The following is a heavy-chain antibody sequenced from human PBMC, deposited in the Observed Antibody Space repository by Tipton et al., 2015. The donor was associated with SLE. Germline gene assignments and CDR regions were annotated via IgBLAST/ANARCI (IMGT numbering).Heavy chain of an antibody. V-gene: IGHV4-59*11. CDR2: IYYSGST. CDR1: GGSISSHY. CDR3: ARVNSSSWYLFDY. D-gene: IGHD6-13*01. Sequence: TLSLTCTVSGGSISSHYWSWIRQPPGKGLEWIGYIYYSGSTNCNPSLKGRVTISVDTSKNQFSLKLSSVTAADTAVYYCARVNSSSWYLFDYWGQGTLVTVSS. J-gene: IGHJ4*02.